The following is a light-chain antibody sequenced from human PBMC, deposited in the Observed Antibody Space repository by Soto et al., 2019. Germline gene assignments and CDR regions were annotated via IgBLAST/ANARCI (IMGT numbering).Light chain of an antibody. J-gene: IGLJ2*01. V-gene: IGLV1-44*01. CDR2: RNH. Sequence: QSVLTQSPSASATPGQRVTVSCSGGRSNIGTYTVNWYQQLPGTAPTLLIFRNHQRPSGVPDRFSGSKSGTSASLAISGPPSEDEADENCAAWDDSLRAVVFGGGTKLTVL. CDR1: RSNIGTYT. CDR3: AAWDDSLRAVV.